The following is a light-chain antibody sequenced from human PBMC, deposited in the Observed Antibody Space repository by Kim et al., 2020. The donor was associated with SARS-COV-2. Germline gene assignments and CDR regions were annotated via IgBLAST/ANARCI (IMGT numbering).Light chain of an antibody. V-gene: IGLV2-18*02. Sequence: QSALTQPPSVSGSPGQSVTISCTGTSSDVGSYDRVSWYQQPPGTAPKLMIYEVNNRPSGVPDRFSGSKFGNTASLTISGHQAEDEADYYCASYTSSSTWVFGGGAKLTVL. J-gene: IGLJ3*02. CDR3: ASYTSSSTWV. CDR1: SSDVGSYDR. CDR2: EVN.